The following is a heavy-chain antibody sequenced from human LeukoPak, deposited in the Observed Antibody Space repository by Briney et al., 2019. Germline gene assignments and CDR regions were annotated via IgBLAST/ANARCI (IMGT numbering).Heavy chain of an antibody. V-gene: IGHV4-38-2*01. J-gene: IGHJ6*03. D-gene: IGHD3-22*01. CDR2: IYHTGST. Sequence: SETLSLTCAVSGYSITSGHYWGWLRQPPGKGLEWIGTIYHTGSTYYNPSLKSRATMSVDTSKNQFSLRLTSMTAADTAVYYCARGLVDSSSYYYCYMDVWGKGTTVTVSS. CDR3: ARGLVDSSSYYYCYMDV. CDR1: GYSITSGHY.